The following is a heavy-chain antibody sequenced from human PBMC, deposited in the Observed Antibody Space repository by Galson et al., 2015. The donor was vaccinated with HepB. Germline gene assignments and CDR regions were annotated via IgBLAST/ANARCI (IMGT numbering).Heavy chain of an antibody. CDR1: GFTFSSYG. V-gene: IGHV3-33*01. J-gene: IGHJ4*02. D-gene: IGHD1-20*01. CDR2: IWYDGSNK. CDR3: ARFGITGNRWPRDGDY. Sequence: SLRLSCAASGFTFSSYGMHWVRQAPGKGLEWVAVIWYDGSNKYYADSVKGRFTISRDNSKNTLYLQMNSLRAEDTAVYYCARFGITGNRWPRDGDYWGQGTLVTVSS.